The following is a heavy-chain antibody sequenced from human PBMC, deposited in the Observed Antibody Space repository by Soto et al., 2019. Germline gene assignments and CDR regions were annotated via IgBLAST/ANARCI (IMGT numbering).Heavy chain of an antibody. CDR3: ARNRGDDGKGYCCTVMDV. Sequence: VGPHRLSYISSECTFRAYGMRRVRQAPGKGLEWVSGIRGFSPYKFYAESVKGRFTISRDNAKNSLYLQMNSLRAEDTAVYYCARNRGDDGKGYCCTVMDVWGNRTTVPVSS. J-gene: IGHJ6*03. D-gene: IGHD2-15*01. CDR2: IRGFSPYK. V-gene: IGHV3-21*01. CDR1: ECTFRAYG.